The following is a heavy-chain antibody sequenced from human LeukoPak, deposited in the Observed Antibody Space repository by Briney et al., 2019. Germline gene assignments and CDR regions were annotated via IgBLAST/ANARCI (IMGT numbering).Heavy chain of an antibody. V-gene: IGHV3-23*01. D-gene: IGHD6-19*01. CDR2: INANSGTT. J-gene: IGHJ5*01. Sequence: PGGSLRLSCAASGFAFNVYAMSWLRQPPGKGLEWVSTINANSGTTSYAASVRGRFSISTDNSKSTLYLQLSTLRADDTATYYCAKPISGGLAVTADWFHPWGQGTLVVVSS. CDR1: GFAFNVYA. CDR3: AKPISGGLAVTADWFHP.